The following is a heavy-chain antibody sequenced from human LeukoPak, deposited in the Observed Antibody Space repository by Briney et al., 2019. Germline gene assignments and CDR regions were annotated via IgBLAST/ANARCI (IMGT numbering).Heavy chain of an antibody. CDR3: AKFRYGYLFDAFDI. CDR1: RFTFSSYA. D-gene: IGHD5-18*01. J-gene: IGHJ3*02. CDR2: ISGSGSST. V-gene: IGHV3-23*01. Sequence: GGSLRLSCAASRFTFSSYAMSWVRQAPGKGRKWFSAISGSGSSTYYADSVKGRFTISRDNSKNTLYLQMNSLRAEDTAVYYCAKFRYGYLFDAFDIWGQGTMVTVSS.